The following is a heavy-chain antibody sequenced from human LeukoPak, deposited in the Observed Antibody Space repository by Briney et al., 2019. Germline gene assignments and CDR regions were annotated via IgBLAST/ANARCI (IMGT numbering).Heavy chain of an antibody. CDR3: ATDLYYYDSSGGQGY. Sequence: PSETLSLTCAVYGGSFSGYYWSWIRQPPGKGLEWIGEINHSGSTNYNPSLKSRVTISVDTSKNQFSLKLSSVTAADTAVYYCATDLYYYDSSGGQGYWGQGTLVTVSS. D-gene: IGHD3-22*01. CDR2: INHSGST. CDR1: GGSFSGYY. V-gene: IGHV4-34*01. J-gene: IGHJ4*02.